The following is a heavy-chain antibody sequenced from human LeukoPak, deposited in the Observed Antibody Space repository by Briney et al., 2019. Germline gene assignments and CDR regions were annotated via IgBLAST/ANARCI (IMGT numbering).Heavy chain of an antibody. V-gene: IGHV3-21*01. CDR1: GLTFSNYN. Sequence: GGSLRLSCAASGLTFSNYNMNWVRQAPGKGLEWVSSISSSSYIYNADSVRGRFTISRDNAKNSLYLQMNSLRAEDTAVYFCARDGGGYGVIDYWGQGTLVTVSS. CDR3: ARDGGGYGVIDY. J-gene: IGHJ4*02. CDR2: ISSSSYI. D-gene: IGHD5-12*01.